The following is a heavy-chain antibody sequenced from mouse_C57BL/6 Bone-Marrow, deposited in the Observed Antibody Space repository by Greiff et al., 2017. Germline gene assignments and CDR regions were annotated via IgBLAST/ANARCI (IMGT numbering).Heavy chain of an antibody. CDR3: ATSYYRAY. D-gene: IGHD2-12*01. V-gene: IGHV1-7*01. J-gene: IGHJ3*01. CDR1: GYTFTSYW. Sequence: QVQLQQSGAELAKPGASVKLSCKASGYTFTSYWMHWVKQRPGQGLEWIGYITPSCGYPKYNQKFKDKATLTADKSSNTASIQLSSLTYEDSAVYYYATSYYRAYGGQGTLVTVSA. CDR2: ITPSCGYP.